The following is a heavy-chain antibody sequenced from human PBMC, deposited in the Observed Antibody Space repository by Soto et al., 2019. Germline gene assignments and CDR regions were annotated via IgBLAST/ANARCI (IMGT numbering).Heavy chain of an antibody. CDR1: GFTFNNYG. CDR3: ARDITFGGTIGSAFEY. D-gene: IGHD3-16*01. V-gene: IGHV3-33*01. J-gene: IGHJ4*02. Sequence: QVQLVESGGGVIQPGRSLRLSCAASGFTFNNYGMHWVRQAPGKGLEWVAVIWYDGSHKYYADSVKGRFTISRDNSKNTLYRQMNRLRSEDTAVYYCARDITFGGTIGSAFEYWGQGSLGTVSS. CDR2: IWYDGSHK.